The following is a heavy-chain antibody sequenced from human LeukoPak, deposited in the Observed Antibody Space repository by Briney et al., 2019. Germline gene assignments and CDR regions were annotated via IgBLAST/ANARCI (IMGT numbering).Heavy chain of an antibody. CDR1: GFTVSSNY. J-gene: IGHJ6*02. Sequence: GGSLRLSCAAPGFTVSSNYMCWVRQAPGKGLEWVSVIYSGGSTYYADSVKGRFTISRDNSKNTLYLQMNSLRAEDTAVYYCAREKVHSSSWYALDYYYYGMDVWGQGTTVTVSS. CDR3: AREKVHSSSWYALDYYYYGMDV. D-gene: IGHD6-13*01. CDR2: IYSGGST. V-gene: IGHV3-66*01.